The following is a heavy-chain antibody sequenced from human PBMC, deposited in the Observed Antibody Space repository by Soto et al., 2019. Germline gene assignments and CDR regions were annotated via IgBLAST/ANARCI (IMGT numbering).Heavy chain of an antibody. CDR2: IFYGGNT. CDR1: GASVSSGSYY. CDR3: ARDHSVYYSDSNSYADWFDP. Sequence: PSETLSLTCTVSGASVSSGSYYWSWMRQPPGKGLEWIGYIFYGGNTNYNPSLKSRVTISVDTSKNQFSLKLISVTAADTAAYYCARDHSVYYSDSNSYADWFDPWGQGTLVTVS. D-gene: IGHD3-22*01. J-gene: IGHJ5*02. V-gene: IGHV4-61*01.